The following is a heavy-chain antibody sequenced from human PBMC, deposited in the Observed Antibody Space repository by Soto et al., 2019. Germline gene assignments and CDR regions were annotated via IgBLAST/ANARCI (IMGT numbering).Heavy chain of an antibody. CDR3: VRDKRTISGIFPGY. CDR2: VCTGGAT. D-gene: IGHD1-1*01. Sequence: GGSLRLSCVGSGFDVTTNCMRWVRQAPGKGLECVSIVCTGGATHYADSVKGRFTISRDRSKDTVHLQMNNVRAEDTAVYYCVRDKRTISGIFPGYWGQGTQVTVSS. CDR1: GFDVTTNC. V-gene: IGHV3-53*01. J-gene: IGHJ4*02.